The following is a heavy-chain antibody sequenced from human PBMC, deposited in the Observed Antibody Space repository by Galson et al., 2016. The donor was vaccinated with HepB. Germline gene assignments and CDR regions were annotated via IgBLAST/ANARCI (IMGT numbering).Heavy chain of an antibody. V-gene: IGHV3-7*01. J-gene: IGHJ4*02. D-gene: IGHD5-24*01. CDR2: IKEDGREQ. CDR1: GDSINSGYY. CDR3: AREGLADGSYFDY. Sequence: ETLSLTCTVSGDSINSGYYWGWVRQAPGKGLEWVANIKEDGREQYYVDSVRGRFTISRDSARSTLYLQMNSLRAEDTAVYYCAREGLADGSYFDYWGLGALVTVSS.